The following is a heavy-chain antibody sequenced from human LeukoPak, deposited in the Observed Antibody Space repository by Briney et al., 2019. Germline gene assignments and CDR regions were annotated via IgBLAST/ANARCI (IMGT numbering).Heavy chain of an antibody. Sequence: GGSLRLSCAASGFTFSSYAMHWVRQAPGKGLEWVAVISYDGSNKYYADSVKGRFTISRDNSKNTLYLQMTSLRAEDTAVYYCAGPTYCSGGSCRIFDYWGQGTLVTVSS. V-gene: IGHV3-30-3*01. J-gene: IGHJ4*02. CDR1: GFTFSSYA. D-gene: IGHD2-15*01. CDR3: AGPTYCSGGSCRIFDY. CDR2: ISYDGSNK.